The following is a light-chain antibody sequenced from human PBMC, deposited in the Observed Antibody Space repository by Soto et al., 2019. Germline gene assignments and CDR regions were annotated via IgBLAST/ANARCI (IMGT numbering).Light chain of an antibody. CDR1: QDISNY. CDR3: QQYDNFLFT. J-gene: IGKJ3*01. Sequence: DIXMTQSPSSLSASVGDRVTITCQASQDISNYLNWYQQKPGKAPKLLIYDASNLETGVPSRFSGSGSGTDFTFTISSLQPEDFAIYYCQQYDNFLFTFGPGTKVDIK. V-gene: IGKV1-33*01. CDR2: DAS.